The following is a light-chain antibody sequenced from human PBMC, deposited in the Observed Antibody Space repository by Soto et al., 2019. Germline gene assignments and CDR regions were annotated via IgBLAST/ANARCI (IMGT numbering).Light chain of an antibody. CDR2: GAS. J-gene: IGKJ2*01. Sequence: ESVLTQSQGTLSLSPGERVTLSCRASQTFGSTYLAWYQQRPGQSPRLLIYGASRRASGIPDRFRGSGSGTDFTLTISRLEPEDFAVYYCQQFGPSPLYTFGQGTKLEIK. CDR3: QQFGPSPLYT. V-gene: IGKV3-20*01. CDR1: QTFGSTY.